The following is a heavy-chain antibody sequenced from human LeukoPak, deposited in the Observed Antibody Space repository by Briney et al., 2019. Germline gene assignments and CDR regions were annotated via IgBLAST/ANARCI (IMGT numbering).Heavy chain of an antibody. V-gene: IGHV3-74*01. CDR2: IKRDGRST. CDR1: GFTFSNYW. D-gene: IGHD3-10*01. Sequence: PRRSLRLSCAVSGFTFSNYWIHWVSQAPGEGLVWVSRIKRDGRSTTYTASVKGRFTISRDNAKKTLYLQMKSLRAEDTAVYYCARVTHYYASGSLVVYYFEYWGQGTLVTVSS. J-gene: IGHJ4*02. CDR3: ARVTHYYASGSLVVYYFEY.